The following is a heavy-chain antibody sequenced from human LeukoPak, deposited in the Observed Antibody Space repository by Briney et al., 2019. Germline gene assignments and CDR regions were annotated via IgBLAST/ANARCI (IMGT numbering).Heavy chain of an antibody. CDR2: ISAYNGNT. CDR3: ARDRMVLLWFGESDRYDY. Sequence: ASVKVSCKASGYTFTSYGISWVRQAPGQGLEWMGWISAYNGNTNYAQKLQGRVTMTTDTSTSTAYMELRSLRSDDTAVYYCARDRMVLLWFGESDRYDYWGQGTLVTVSS. CDR1: GYTFTSYG. D-gene: IGHD3-10*01. V-gene: IGHV1-18*01. J-gene: IGHJ4*02.